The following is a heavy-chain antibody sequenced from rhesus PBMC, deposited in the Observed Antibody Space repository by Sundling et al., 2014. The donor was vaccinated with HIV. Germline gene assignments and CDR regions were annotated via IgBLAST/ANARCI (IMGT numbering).Heavy chain of an antibody. V-gene: IGHV3-110*02. CDR3: ARRDCSGGVCYFDY. CDR1: GFTFSDHY. D-gene: IGHD2-39*02. J-gene: IGHJ4*01. Sequence: EVQLVESGGGLVQPGGSLRLSCVASGFTFSDHYMDWVRQAPGKGLEWVSSISTGSGSTTLYPDSVKGRFTISRDNAKNTVYLQMNSLRAEDTAVYYCARRDCSGGVCYFDYWGQGVLVTVSS. CDR2: ISTGSGSTT.